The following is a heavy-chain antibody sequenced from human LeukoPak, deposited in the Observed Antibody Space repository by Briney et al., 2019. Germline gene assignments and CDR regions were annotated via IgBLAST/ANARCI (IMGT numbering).Heavy chain of an antibody. V-gene: IGHV4-34*01. Sequence: PSETLSLTCAVYGGSFSGYYWSGIRQPPGKGLEWIGEINHSGSTNYNPSLKSRVTISVDTSKNQFSLKLSSVTAADTAVYYCASTLSTAGNYYYMDVWGKGTTVTVSS. J-gene: IGHJ6*03. CDR1: GGSFSGYY. D-gene: IGHD4-17*01. CDR2: INHSGST. CDR3: ASTLSTAGNYYYMDV.